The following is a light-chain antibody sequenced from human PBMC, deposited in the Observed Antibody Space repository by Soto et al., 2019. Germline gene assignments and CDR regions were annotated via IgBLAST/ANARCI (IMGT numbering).Light chain of an antibody. CDR2: VNSDGSH. Sequence: QLVLTQSPSASASLGASVKLTCTLSSGHSNYAIAWHQQQPEKGPRYLMKVNSDGSHSKGDGIPDRFSGSSSGAERYLTISSLQSEDEADYYCQTWGTGVVFDGGTQLTVL. CDR3: QTWGTGVV. J-gene: IGLJ2*01. CDR1: SGHSNYA. V-gene: IGLV4-69*01.